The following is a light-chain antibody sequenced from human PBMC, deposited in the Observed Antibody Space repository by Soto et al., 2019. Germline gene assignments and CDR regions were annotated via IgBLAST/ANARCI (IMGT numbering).Light chain of an antibody. CDR1: QSISSY. J-gene: IGKJ1*01. CDR3: QQSYSTPRT. CDR2: AAA. V-gene: IGKV1-39*01. Sequence: DIQMTQSPSSLSASVGDRVTITCRASQSISSYLNWYQHKPGKAPKLLIYAAATLQSGVPSRFSGGGSGTDFTLTISSLQPEDFATYYCQQSYSTPRTFGQGTKGDIK.